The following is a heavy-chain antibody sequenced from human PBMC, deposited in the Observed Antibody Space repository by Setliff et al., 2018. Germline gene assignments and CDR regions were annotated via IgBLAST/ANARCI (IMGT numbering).Heavy chain of an antibody. V-gene: IGHV5-51*01. J-gene: IGHJ5*02. CDR2: IYPGDSDA. D-gene: IGHD3-10*02. CDR3: GRAQRHLNNTNYYVDSVRGRFIISRDNAKNSLYLHMNSLRADDTAVYYCSRDVYDFRTGQADP. CDR1: GYSFTTYW. Sequence: GESLKISCQGSGYSFTTYWIGWVRQMPGKGLEWMGIIYPGDSDARYSPSFQGQVTISADKAITTAYLQWSSLKASDTAMYYCGRAQRHLNNTNYYVDSVRGRFIISRDNAKNSLYLHMNSLRADDTAVYYCSRDVYDFRTGQADPWGQGILVTVSS.